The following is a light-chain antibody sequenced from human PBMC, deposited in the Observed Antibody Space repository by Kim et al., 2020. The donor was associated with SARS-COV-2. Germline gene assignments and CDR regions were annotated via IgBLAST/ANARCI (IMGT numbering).Light chain of an antibody. CDR1: SSNIGSNY. CDR3: AAWDDSLSGVL. V-gene: IGLV1-47*02. Sequence: GQGVPISCSGSSSNIGSNYVYWYQQLPGTAPKLLIYSNNQRPSGVADRFSGSKSGTSSSLAISGLRSEDEADYYCAAWDDSLSGVLFGGGTQLTVL. CDR2: SNN. J-gene: IGLJ2*01.